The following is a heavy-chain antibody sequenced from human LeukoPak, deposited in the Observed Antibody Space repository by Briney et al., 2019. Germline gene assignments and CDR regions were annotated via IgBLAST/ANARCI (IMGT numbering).Heavy chain of an antibody. J-gene: IGHJ5*02. Sequence: PSETLSLTCTVSGGSISSGSYYCGWIRQPPGKGLEWIGSIYHSGNTYYNPSLKSRVTLSVDTSKNQFSLNLSSVIAADTAVYYCAGSNYDNWFDPWGQGTLVSVPS. V-gene: IGHV4-39*01. CDR1: GGSISSGSYY. CDR3: AGSNYDNWFDP. D-gene: IGHD3-10*01. CDR2: IYHSGNT.